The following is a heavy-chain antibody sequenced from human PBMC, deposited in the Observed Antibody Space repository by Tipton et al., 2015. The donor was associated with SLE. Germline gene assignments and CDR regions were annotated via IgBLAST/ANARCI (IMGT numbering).Heavy chain of an antibody. Sequence: TLSLTCAVYGGSFSDYYWTWIRQIPGKGLEWIGEINHSGGTNFNPSLKSRIATSIDTSKNQFSLNMSSVTAADTAVYYCARDGTVRRTPDAFDIWGQGTMVTVSS. CDR3: ARDGTVRRTPDAFDI. V-gene: IGHV4-34*10. D-gene: IGHD4-17*01. CDR2: INHSGGT. CDR1: GGSFSDYY. J-gene: IGHJ3*02.